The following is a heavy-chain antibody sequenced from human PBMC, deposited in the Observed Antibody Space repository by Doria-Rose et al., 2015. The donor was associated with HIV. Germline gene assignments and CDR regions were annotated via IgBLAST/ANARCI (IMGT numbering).Heavy chain of an antibody. CDR3: AREAVAGSVYFNY. CDR1: FPFSNFW. CDR2: INEDGSEK. J-gene: IGHJ4*02. D-gene: IGHD6-19*01. V-gene: IGHV3-7*01. Sequence: FPFSNFWMTWVRQAPGKGLEWVANINEDGSEKYYVDSVKARFTISRDNAKNSLYLQMNTVRAEDTAMYYCAREAVAGSVYFNYWGQGTRGTGSA.